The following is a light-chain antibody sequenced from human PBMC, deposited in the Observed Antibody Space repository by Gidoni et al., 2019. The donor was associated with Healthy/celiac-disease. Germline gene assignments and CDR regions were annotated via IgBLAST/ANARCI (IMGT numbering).Light chain of an antibody. CDR1: QSVSSSY. CDR2: GAS. V-gene: IGKV3-20*01. Sequence: DIVLTQTPDTLCLSPGERATLSCRDSQSVSSSYLAWYQQKHGQAPRLLIYGASSMATGIPDRFSGSGSGTDFTLTISRLEPEDFAVYYCQQYGSSPTFGQGTKVEIK. CDR3: QQYGSSPT. J-gene: IGKJ1*01.